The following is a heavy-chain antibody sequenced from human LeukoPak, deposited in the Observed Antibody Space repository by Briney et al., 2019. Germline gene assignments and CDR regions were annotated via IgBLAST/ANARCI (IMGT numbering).Heavy chain of an antibody. Sequence: GGSLRLSCAASGFTFSDYYMSWIRQAPGKGLEWVSYISGSSSYIKYADSVKGRFTISRDNAKNSLYLHMNSLRAEDTAVYYCARDLVSAQNNWFDPWGQGTLVTVSS. CDR3: ARDLVSAQNNWFDP. D-gene: IGHD5/OR15-5a*01. V-gene: IGHV3-11*06. CDR1: GFTFSDYY. CDR2: ISGSSSYI. J-gene: IGHJ5*02.